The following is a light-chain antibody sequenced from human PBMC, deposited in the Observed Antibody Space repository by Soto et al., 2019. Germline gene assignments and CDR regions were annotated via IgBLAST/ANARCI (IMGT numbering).Light chain of an antibody. CDR1: QSISRI. CDR2: GAS. CDR3: QQGSNWLT. J-gene: IGKJ4*01. V-gene: IGKV3-11*01. Sequence: EIVLTQSPATLSLSPGERATLSCRASQSISRILAWYQKKPDQAPRLLIYGASNRAAGIPARFSGSGSGTAFTLTISSLEPEDFAVYYCQQGSNWLTFGGGTKVEIK.